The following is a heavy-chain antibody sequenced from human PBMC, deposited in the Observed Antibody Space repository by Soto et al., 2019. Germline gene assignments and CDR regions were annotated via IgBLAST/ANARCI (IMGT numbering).Heavy chain of an antibody. CDR1: GFTFSSYA. V-gene: IGHV3-30-3*01. D-gene: IGHD2-2*01. CDR3: AREVPLGDTTWHFLSTNYYYYGMDV. CDR2: ISYDGSNK. Sequence: QVQLVESGGGVVQPGRSLRLSCAASGFTFSSYAMHWVRQAPGKGLEWVAVISYDGSNKYYADSVKGRFTISRDNSKNMLYLQMNSLRAEDTAVYYCAREVPLGDTTWHFLSTNYYYYGMDVWGQGSTVTVSS. J-gene: IGHJ6*02.